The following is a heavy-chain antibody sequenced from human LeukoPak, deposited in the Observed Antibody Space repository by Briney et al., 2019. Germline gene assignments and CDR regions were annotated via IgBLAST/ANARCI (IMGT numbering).Heavy chain of an antibody. CDR2: ISGSGGST. D-gene: IGHD6-13*01. J-gene: IGHJ5*02. Sequence: PGGSLRLSCAASGFTFSSYAMSWVRQPPRKGLAWVSAISGSGGSTYYADSVKGRFTISRDNSKNTLYLQMNSLRAEDTAVYYCAKRGESIAAARNWFDPWGQGTLVTVSS. V-gene: IGHV3-23*01. CDR3: AKRGESIAAARNWFDP. CDR1: GFTFSSYA.